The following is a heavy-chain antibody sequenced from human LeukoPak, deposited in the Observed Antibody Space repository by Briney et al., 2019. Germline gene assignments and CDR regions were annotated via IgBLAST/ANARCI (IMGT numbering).Heavy chain of an antibody. CDR3: ARGFNWNSPRYFDY. V-gene: IGHV4-34*01. CDR1: GGSFSVYY. CDR2: INHSGST. Sequence: SETLSLTCAVYGGSFSVYYWSWIRQPPGKGLEWIGEINHSGSTNYNPSLKSRVTISVDTSKNQFSLKLSSVTAADTAVYYCARGFNWNSPRYFDYWGQGTLVTVSS. D-gene: IGHD1-7*01. J-gene: IGHJ4*02.